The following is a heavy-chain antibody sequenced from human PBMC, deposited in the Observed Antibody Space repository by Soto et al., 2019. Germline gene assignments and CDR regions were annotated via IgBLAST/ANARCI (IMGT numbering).Heavy chain of an antibody. CDR3: AASFTVTTDAFDI. V-gene: IGHV1-58*02. D-gene: IGHD4-17*01. Sequence: ASVKVSCKASGFTFTGSAMQWVRQARGQRLEWIGWIVVGGGNTNYAQKFQERVTITRDMSTSTAYMELSSLRSEDTAVYYCAASFTVTTDAFDIWGQGTMVTVSS. CDR1: GFTFTGSA. J-gene: IGHJ3*02. CDR2: IVVGGGNT.